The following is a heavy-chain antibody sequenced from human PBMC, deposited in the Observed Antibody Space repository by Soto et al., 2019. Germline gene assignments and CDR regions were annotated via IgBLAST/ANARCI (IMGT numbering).Heavy chain of an antibody. CDR2: INHSGST. J-gene: IGHJ6*02. V-gene: IGHV4-39*07. Sequence: TSETLSLTCTVSGGSISSSSYYWSWIRQPPGKGLEWIGEINHSGSTNYNPSLKSRVTISVDTSKNQFSLKLSSVTAADTAVYYCARGLWERVRGVIGMDVWGQGTTVTVSS. CDR1: GGSISSSSYY. D-gene: IGHD3-10*01. CDR3: ARGLWERVRGVIGMDV.